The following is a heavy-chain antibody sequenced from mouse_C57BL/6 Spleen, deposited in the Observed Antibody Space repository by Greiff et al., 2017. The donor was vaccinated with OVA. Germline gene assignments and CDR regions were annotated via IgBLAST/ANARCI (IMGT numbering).Heavy chain of an antibody. CDR1: GFTIKDYY. V-gene: IGHV14-1*01. D-gene: IGHD2-12*01. CDR2: IDPEDGDT. Sequence: EVQLLQSGAELVRPGASVTLSCTASGFTIKDYYMHWVKQTPEQGLEWIGRIDPEDGDTDYAPKFQGKATLTADTSSNTAYLQLSSLTSEDTAVDYCTSYIAWFAYWGQGTLVTVSA. CDR3: TSYIAWFAY. J-gene: IGHJ3*01.